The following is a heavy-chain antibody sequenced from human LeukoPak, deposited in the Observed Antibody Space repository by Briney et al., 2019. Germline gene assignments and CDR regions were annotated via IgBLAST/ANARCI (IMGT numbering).Heavy chain of an antibody. D-gene: IGHD2-2*03. J-gene: IGHJ4*02. CDR3: ASGAAYNYGY. V-gene: IGHV1-8*01. CDR1: GYTFTNHD. CDR2: VNPNSDIT. Sequence: GASVKVSCKASGYTFTNHDIHWVRQAAGQGLEWMGWVNPNSDITHYSQKFQGRVTMTQNSSISTAYMELSSLRSEDTAVYYCASGAAYNYGYWGQGTLVTVSS.